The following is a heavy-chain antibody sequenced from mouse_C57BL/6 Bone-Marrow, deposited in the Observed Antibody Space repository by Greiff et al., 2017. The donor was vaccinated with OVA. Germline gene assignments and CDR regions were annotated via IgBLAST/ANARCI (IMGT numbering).Heavy chain of an antibody. CDR3: ARTVKTGDYYFDY. J-gene: IGHJ2*01. CDR1: GYTFTSYW. D-gene: IGHD1-1*01. V-gene: IGHV1-52*01. CDR2: IDPSDSET. Sequence: QVQLQQSGAELVRPGSSVTLSCKASGYTFTSYWMHWVKQRPIHGLEWIGNIDPSDSETHYNQKFKDKATLTVDKSSSTAYMQLSSLTSEDSAVYCSARTVKTGDYYFDYWGQGTTVTVSS.